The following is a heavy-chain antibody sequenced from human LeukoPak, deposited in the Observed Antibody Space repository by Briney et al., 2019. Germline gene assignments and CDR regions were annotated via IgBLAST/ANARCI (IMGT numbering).Heavy chain of an antibody. D-gene: IGHD1-14*01. CDR1: GGSISSGDYY. CDR2: IYYSGST. J-gene: IGHJ3*02. CDR3: ARADDRGGPDAFDI. V-gene: IGHV4-30-4*08. Sequence: PSQTLSLTCTVSGGSISSGDYYWSWIRQPPGKGLEWIGYIYYSGSTYYNPSLKSRVTISVDTSKNQFPLKLSSVTAADTAVCYCARADDRGGPDAFDIWGQGTMVTLSS.